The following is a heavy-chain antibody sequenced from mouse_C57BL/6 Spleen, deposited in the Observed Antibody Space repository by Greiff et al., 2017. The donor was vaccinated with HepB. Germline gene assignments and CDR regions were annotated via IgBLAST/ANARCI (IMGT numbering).Heavy chain of an antibody. CDR3: ARGELGDFDY. V-gene: IGHV3-6*01. CDR1: GYSITSGYY. CDR2: ISYDGSN. J-gene: IGHJ2*01. D-gene: IGHD4-1*01. Sequence: DVQLQESGPGLVKPSQSLSLTCSVTGYSITSGYYWNWIRQFPGNKLEWMGYISYDGSNNYNPSLKNRISITRDTSKNQFFLKLNSVTTEDTATYYCARGELGDFDYWGQGTTLTVSS.